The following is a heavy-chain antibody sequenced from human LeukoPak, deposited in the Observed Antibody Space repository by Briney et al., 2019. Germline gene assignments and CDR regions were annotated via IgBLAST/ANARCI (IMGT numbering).Heavy chain of an antibody. J-gene: IGHJ6*02. CDR1: GFTFSSYA. CDR3: ASYPGIAVAVDSYYYYGMDV. CDR2: ISYDGSNK. Sequence: PGGSLRLSCAASGFTFSSYAMHWVRQAPGKGLEWVAVISYDGSNKYYADSVKGRFTISRDNSKNTLYLQMNSLRAEDTAVYYCASYPGIAVAVDSYYYYGMDVWGQGTTVTVSS. D-gene: IGHD6-19*01. V-gene: IGHV3-30-3*01.